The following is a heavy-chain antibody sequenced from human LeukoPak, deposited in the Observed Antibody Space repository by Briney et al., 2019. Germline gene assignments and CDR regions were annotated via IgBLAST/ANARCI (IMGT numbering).Heavy chain of an antibody. CDR3: ARDVSGSYCDGSDY. CDR2: IYNSGSA. J-gene: IGHJ4*02. D-gene: IGHD1-26*01. Sequence: SETLSLTCTVSGGSISTYYWSWIRQPPGKGLEWIGYIYNSGSANYNPSLKSRVTISVDTSNNQFSLKLRSVTAADTAVYYCARDVSGSYCDGSDYWGQGAPVTVSS. V-gene: IGHV4-59*01. CDR1: GGSISTYY.